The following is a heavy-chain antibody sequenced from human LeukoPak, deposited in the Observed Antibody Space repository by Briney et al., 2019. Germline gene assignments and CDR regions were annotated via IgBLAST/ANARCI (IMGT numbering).Heavy chain of an antibody. CDR1: GFSFSSNW. J-gene: IGHJ4*02. CDR2: ISIDGGDT. V-gene: IGHV3-74*01. Sequence: PGGSLRLSCAASGFSFSSNWMHWVRQAPGKGLVWVSRISIDGGDTVYADSVKGRFTVSRDNAKDTLYLQMNSLRVEDTAVYYCARGPYYAAGSFDYWRRGTLVTVSS. CDR3: ARGPYYAAGSFDY. D-gene: IGHD3-10*01.